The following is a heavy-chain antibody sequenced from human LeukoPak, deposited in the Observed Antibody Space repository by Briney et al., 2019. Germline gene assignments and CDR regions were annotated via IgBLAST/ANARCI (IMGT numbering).Heavy chain of an antibody. CDR3: AKYVSAKGPPYGLDV. J-gene: IGHJ6*02. V-gene: IGHV3-23*01. Sequence: QSGGSLRLSCAASEFTFSSYAMKWVRQAPGKGLEWVSGISASGGSTYYADSVKGRFTISRDNSKNTLYLQMNSLRAEDTAIYYCAKYVSAKGPPYGLDVWGQGTTVTVSS. CDR1: EFTFSSYA. D-gene: IGHD2/OR15-2a*01. CDR2: ISASGGST.